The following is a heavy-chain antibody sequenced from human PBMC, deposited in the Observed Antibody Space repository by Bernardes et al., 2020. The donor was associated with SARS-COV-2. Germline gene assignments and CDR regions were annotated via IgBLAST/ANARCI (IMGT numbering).Heavy chain of an antibody. V-gene: IGHV4-59*01. CDR3: ARAYSGTWSFDY. J-gene: IGHJ4*02. Sequence: EPLSLTCTVSGGSISSYYWSWIRQSPGKGLEWIGYIYNRGNTNYNPSLKSRVTMSLDTSKKQFSLKLTSVTAADTAVYYCARAYSGTWSFDYWGQGTLVTVSS. CDR1: GGSISSYY. CDR2: IYNRGNT. D-gene: IGHD6-13*01.